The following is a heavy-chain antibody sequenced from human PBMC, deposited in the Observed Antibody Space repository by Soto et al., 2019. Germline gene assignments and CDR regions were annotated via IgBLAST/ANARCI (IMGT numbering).Heavy chain of an antibody. CDR1: GFPFSSYV. V-gene: IGHV3-23*01. CDR3: AKDSNKYSSSRRGRYFDY. J-gene: IGHJ4*02. Sequence: EVRLLESGGGLVQRGGSLRLSCAASGFPFSSYVMSWVRQAPGKGLEWVSGISGGGSNTFYADSVKGRFTISRDNSKNTLLLQMNSLGAEDTAVYYCAKDSNKYSSSRRGRYFDYWGQGIGVTVSS. CDR2: ISGGGSNT. D-gene: IGHD4-4*01.